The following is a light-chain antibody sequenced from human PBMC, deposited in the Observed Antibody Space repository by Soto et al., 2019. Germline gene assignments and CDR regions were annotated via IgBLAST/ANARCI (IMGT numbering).Light chain of an antibody. CDR3: QQYYDAPPS. CDR1: QSILYSSNNKNY. CDR2: WAS. V-gene: IGKV4-1*01. Sequence: DIVMTQSPDSLAVSLGERATINCKSSQSILYSSNNKNYLAWYQQKPGQPPKLLIYWASTRESGVPGRFSGSGSGTDFTLAISGLQAGDVAVYYGQQYYDAPPSFGQGTKVEIK. J-gene: IGKJ1*01.